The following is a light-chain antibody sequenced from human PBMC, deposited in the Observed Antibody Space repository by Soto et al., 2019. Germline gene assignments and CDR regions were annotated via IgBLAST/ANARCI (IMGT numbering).Light chain of an antibody. V-gene: IGKV1-39*01. CDR2: AAS. Sequence: QMTPSSTSLSSPLGPRLPIHFPASQSISSYLNWYQQKPGKAPKLLIYAASSLQSGVPSRFSGSGSGTDFTLTISSLQPEDFATYYCQQSYSTPSITVGQGTRLEIK. J-gene: IGKJ5*01. CDR1: QSISSY. CDR3: QQSYSTPSIT.